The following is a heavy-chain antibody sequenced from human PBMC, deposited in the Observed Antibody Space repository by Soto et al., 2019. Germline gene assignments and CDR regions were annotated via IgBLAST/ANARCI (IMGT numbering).Heavy chain of an antibody. CDR1: GYTVTSYD. CDR3: AREGVRGMDV. V-gene: IGHV1-8*01. Sequence: QVQLLQSGAEVKKPGASVKVSCKPSGYTVTSYDINWVGQATGQGLEGWGWMNANSANAGYAQKCQGRDTMTRNTSRSTAYMELSSLRAEDTAEYYCAREGVRGMDVWGQGTTVTVSS. CDR2: MNANSANA. J-gene: IGHJ6*02. D-gene: IGHD3-16*01.